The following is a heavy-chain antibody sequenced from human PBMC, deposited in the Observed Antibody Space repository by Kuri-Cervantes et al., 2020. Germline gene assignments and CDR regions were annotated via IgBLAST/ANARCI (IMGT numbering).Heavy chain of an antibody. CDR3: ARGLVVVPAARKVGAFDI. CDR2: INHSGST. D-gene: IGHD2-2*01. CDR1: GVSFSGYY. Sequence: SETLSLTCAVYGVSFSGYYWSWIRQPPGKGLEWIGEINHSGSTNYNPSLKSRVTISVDTSKNQFSLKLSSVTAADTAVYYFARGLVVVPAARKVGAFDIWGQGTMVTVSS. V-gene: IGHV4-34*01. J-gene: IGHJ3*02.